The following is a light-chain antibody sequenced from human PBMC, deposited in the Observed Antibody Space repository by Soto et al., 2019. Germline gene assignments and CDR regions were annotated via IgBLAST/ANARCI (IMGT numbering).Light chain of an antibody. J-gene: IGKJ1*01. CDR1: QSIKTW. CDR2: DAS. CDR3: QQYNSSPWT. Sequence: DIQMTQSPSTLSASVGDRVTITCRASQSIKTWLAWYQLKPGRAPKLLIYDASSLESGVPSSFSGSGSGTEFTLNISSLQTDDFATYHCQQYNSSPWTFGHGTKVEI. V-gene: IGKV1-5*01.